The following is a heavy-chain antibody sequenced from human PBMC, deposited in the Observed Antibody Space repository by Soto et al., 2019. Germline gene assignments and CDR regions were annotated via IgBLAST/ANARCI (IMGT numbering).Heavy chain of an antibody. V-gene: IGHV1-69*04. D-gene: IGHD6-6*01. CDR1: GGTFSSYT. J-gene: IGHJ5*02. Sequence: ASVKVSCKASGGTFSSYTISWVRQAPGQGLEWMGRIIPILGIANYAQKFQGRVTITADKSTSTAYMELSSLRSEDTAVYYCAREGSYSSSSERRHASLNWFDPWGQGTLVTVSS. CDR3: AREGSYSSSSERRHASLNWFDP. CDR2: IIPILGIA.